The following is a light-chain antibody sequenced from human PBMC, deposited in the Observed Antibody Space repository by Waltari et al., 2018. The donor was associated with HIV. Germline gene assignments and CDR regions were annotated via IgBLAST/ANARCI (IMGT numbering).Light chain of an antibody. Sequence: DIVMTQSPDSLAVSLGERANINCKSSQSVLYSSSNKNSLAWYQQKPGQPPKLLIYWASTREPGVPDRFSGSGSGTDFTLTISSLQAEDVAVYYCQQYYNTPYTFGQGTKVEIK. J-gene: IGKJ2*01. CDR1: QSVLYSSSNKNS. CDR3: QQYYNTPYT. V-gene: IGKV4-1*01. CDR2: WAS.